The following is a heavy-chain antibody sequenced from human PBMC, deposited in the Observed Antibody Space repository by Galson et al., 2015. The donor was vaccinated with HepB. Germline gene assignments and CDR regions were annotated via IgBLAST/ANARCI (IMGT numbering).Heavy chain of an antibody. CDR1: GYTFTGYY. V-gene: IGHV1-2*04. CDR3: ARGLRCSGGSCYSEDWFDP. Sequence: SVKVSCKASGYTFTGYYMHWVRQAPGQGLEWMGWINPNSGGTNYAQKFQGWVTMTRDTSISTAYMELSRLRSDDTAVYYCARGLRCSGGSCYSEDWFDPWGQGTLVTVSS. CDR2: INPNSGGT. D-gene: IGHD2-15*01. J-gene: IGHJ5*02.